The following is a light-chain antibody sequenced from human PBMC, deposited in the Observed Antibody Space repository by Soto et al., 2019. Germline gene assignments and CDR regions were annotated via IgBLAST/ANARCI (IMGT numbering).Light chain of an antibody. CDR1: QSARSN. CDR3: QQYNNWPAIT. V-gene: IGKV3D-15*01. Sequence: EIVITQSPATLSVSPGERATLSCRASQSARSNFAWYQQRPGQAPRLLIYGTSTRATGIPARFSGSGSGTEFTLSISSLQSEDFAVYYCQQYNNWPAITFGQGTRLEI. J-gene: IGKJ5*01. CDR2: GTS.